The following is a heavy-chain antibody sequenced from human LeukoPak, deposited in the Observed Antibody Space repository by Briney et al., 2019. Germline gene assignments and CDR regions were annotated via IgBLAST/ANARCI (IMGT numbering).Heavy chain of an antibody. CDR3: AKGRDSTGCYDD. CDR1: GFTSSSYA. D-gene: IGHD2-2*01. J-gene: IGHJ4*02. Sequence: GGSLRLSCAASGFTSSSYAMSWVRQAPGKGLEWVSAISGSGGGTYYADSVKGRFTISRDNSKNMLFLQMNSLRAEDTAVYYCAKGRDSTGCYDDWGQGTLVTVSS. V-gene: IGHV3-23*01. CDR2: ISGSGGGT.